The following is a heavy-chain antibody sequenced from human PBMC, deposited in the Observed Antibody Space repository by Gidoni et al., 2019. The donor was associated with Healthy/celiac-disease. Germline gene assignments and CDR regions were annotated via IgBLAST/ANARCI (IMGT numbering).Heavy chain of an antibody. V-gene: IGHV4-34*01. CDR2: INHSGST. D-gene: IGHD3-3*01. Sequence: QVQLQQWGAGLLKPSETLSLTCAVSGGSFSGYYWSWIRQPPGKGLAWIGEINHSGSTNYNPSLKSRDTISVDKSKNQCSLKLGSVTAADTAVYYCARARSGYSTLFDYWGQGTLVTVSP. CDR3: ARARSGYSTLFDY. CDR1: GGSFSGYY. J-gene: IGHJ4*02.